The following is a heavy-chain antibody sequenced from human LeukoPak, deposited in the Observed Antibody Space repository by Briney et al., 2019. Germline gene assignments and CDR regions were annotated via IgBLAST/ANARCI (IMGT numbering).Heavy chain of an antibody. CDR2: INPNSGGT. V-gene: IGHV1-2*02. J-gene: IGHJ4*02. Sequence: ASVKASCKASGYTFTGYYMHWVRQAPGQGLEWMGWINPNSGGTNYAQTFQGRVTMTRDTSISTAYMELSRLRSDDTAVYYCARLRDIAVVPAANSTRIGGLYFDYWGQGTLVTVSS. CDR1: GYTFTGYY. CDR3: ARLRDIAVVPAANSTRIGGLYFDY. D-gene: IGHD2-2*01.